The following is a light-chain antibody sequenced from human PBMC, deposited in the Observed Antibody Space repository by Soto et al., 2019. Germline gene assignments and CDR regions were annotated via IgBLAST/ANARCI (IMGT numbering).Light chain of an antibody. CDR3: QQYNNWPT. CDR2: GAS. J-gene: IGKJ1*01. Sequence: EIVMTQSPATLSVSPGERATLSCRASQRVSSNLAWYQQKPGQAPRLLIYGASTRATGIPARFSGSGSGTEFTLTISSLQSEDFAVYYCQQYNNWPTLGHGTKVEIK. V-gene: IGKV3-15*01. CDR1: QRVSSN.